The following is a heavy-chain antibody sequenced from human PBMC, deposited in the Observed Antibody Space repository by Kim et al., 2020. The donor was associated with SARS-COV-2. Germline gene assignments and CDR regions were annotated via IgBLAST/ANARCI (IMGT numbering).Heavy chain of an antibody. D-gene: IGHD2-2*01. CDR2: INHSGST. CDR1: GGSFSGYY. J-gene: IGHJ3*02. CDR3: ARGADIVVVPAARVRAFDI. Sequence: SETLSLTCAVYGGSFSGYYWSWIRQPPGKGLEWIGEINHSGSTNYNPSLKSRVTISVDTSKNQFSLKLSSVTAADTAVYYCARGADIVVVPAARVRAFDIWGHGKMVTVSS. V-gene: IGHV4-34*01.